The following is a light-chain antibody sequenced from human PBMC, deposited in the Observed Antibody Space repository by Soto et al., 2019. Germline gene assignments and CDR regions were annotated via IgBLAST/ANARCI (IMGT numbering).Light chain of an antibody. J-gene: IGKJ4*01. CDR2: TAS. CDR1: QGINSW. CDR3: QQANSFPYS. V-gene: IGKV1-12*02. Sequence: DIQMTQSPSSVSASVGDRVTITCRASQGINSWLAWYQQKPGKAPKLLIYTASSLESGVTSRFSGSGSGTDFTLTISSLQPEDSANYYCQQANSFPYSFGGGTKVEIK.